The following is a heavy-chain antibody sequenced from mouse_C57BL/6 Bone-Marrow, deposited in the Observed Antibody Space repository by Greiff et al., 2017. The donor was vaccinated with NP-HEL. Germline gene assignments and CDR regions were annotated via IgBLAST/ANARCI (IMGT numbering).Heavy chain of an antibody. CDR1: GFTFSSYG. CDR2: ISSGGSYT. D-gene: IGHD2-2*01. CDR3: SRRDVFMVRGPMDY. J-gene: IGHJ4*01. Sequence: EVKVVESGGDLVKPGGSLKLSCAASGFTFSSYGMSWVRQTPDKRLEWVATISSGGSYTYYPDSVKGRFTISRDNAKNTLDLQMSRLKSEDTAMYYCSRRDVFMVRGPMDYWGQGTSVTVSS. V-gene: IGHV5-6*02.